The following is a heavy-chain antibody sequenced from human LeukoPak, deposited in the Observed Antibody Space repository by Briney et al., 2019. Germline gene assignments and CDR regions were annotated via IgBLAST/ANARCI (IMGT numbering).Heavy chain of an antibody. CDR2: MNPNRGNT. J-gene: IGHJ6*02. Sequence: GASVKVSCKASGYTFTSYDINWVRQATGQGLEWMGWMNPNRGNTVYAQKFQGRVTMTRNTSISKAYMELSSLRSEATAVYYCPRAPESYGSGRFDPGYYYYGMDVWGQGTTVTVSS. D-gene: IGHD3-10*01. V-gene: IGHV1-8*01. CDR1: GYTFTSYD. CDR3: PRAPESYGSGRFDPGYYYYGMDV.